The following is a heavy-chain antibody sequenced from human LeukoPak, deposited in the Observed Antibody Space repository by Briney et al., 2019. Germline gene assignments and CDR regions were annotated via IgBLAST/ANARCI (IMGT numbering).Heavy chain of an antibody. J-gene: IGHJ4*02. CDR3: ARATRGHYYDFWGGYYFDY. V-gene: IGHV4-59*01. Sequence: SETLSLTCTVSGGSISSYYWSWIRQPPGKGLEWIGYIYYSGSTNYNPSLKSRVTISVDTSKNQFSLKLSSVTAADTAVYYCARATRGHYYDFWGGYYFDYWGQGTLVTVSS. D-gene: IGHD3-3*01. CDR2: IYYSGST. CDR1: GGSISSYY.